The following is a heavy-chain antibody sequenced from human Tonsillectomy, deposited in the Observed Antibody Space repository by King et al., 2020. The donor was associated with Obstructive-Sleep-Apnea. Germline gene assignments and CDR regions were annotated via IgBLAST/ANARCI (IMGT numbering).Heavy chain of an antibody. Sequence: VQLVESGVEVKKPGESLRISCKGSGYIFTKYWISWVRQMPGKGLEWMGRIDPTDSYTNYVPSFQGHVTISVDKSISTAYLQWNDLKASDTAIYYCARLSNTFYGMDVWGQGTTVIVSS. CDR3: ARLSNTFYGMDV. V-gene: IGHV5-10-1*01. J-gene: IGHJ6*02. D-gene: IGHD2/OR15-2a*01. CDR1: GYIFTKYW. CDR2: IDPTDSYT.